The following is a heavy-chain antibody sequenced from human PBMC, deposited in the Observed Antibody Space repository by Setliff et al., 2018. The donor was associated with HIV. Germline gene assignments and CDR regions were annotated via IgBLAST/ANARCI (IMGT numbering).Heavy chain of an antibody. Sequence: GGSLRLSCAASGFRFRSYGMHWVRQAPGKGLEWVAIIWFDGNKKYYADSVKGRFTISRENARNSLYLQMNSLRAGDTAVYYCAREIVTLYTGGHYLYGIDVWGQGTAVTVSS. V-gene: IGHV3-33*08. D-gene: IGHD3-22*01. CDR3: AREIVTLYTGGHYLYGIDV. J-gene: IGHJ6*02. CDR1: GFRFRSYG. CDR2: IWFDGNKK.